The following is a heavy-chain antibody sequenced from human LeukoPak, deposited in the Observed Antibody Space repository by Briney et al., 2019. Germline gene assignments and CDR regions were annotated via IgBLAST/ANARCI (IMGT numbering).Heavy chain of an antibody. CDR3: ARWIAVAGTYYYGMDV. V-gene: IGHV3-33*01. J-gene: IGHJ6*04. CDR2: IWYDGSNK. Sequence: PGRSLRLSCAASGFTFSSYGMHWVRQAPGKGLEWVAVIWYDGSNKYYAGSVRGRFTISRDNSKNTLYLQMNSLRAEDTAVYYCARWIAVAGTYYYGMDVWGKGTTVTVSS. CDR1: GFTFSSYG. D-gene: IGHD6-19*01.